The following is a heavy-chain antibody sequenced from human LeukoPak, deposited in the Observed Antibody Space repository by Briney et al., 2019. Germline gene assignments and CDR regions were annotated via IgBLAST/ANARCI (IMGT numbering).Heavy chain of an antibody. V-gene: IGHV3-48*03. D-gene: IGHD3-16*01. CDR3: AKRMITFGGAHY. Sequence: PGGSLRLSCAASRFTFSNYDMNWVRQAPGKGLEWVSYISGSGNTIYYADSVKGRFTISRDNAENSLYLQMNSLRAEDTAVYYCAKRMITFGGAHYWGQGTLVTVSS. CDR1: RFTFSNYD. J-gene: IGHJ4*02. CDR2: ISGSGNTI.